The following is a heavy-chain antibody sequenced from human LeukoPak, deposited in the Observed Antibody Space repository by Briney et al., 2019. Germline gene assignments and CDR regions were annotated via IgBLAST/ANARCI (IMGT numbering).Heavy chain of an antibody. CDR3: AKGRSCAAGIFDY. Sequence: SVTRCLTCTVSGGSIGSDYWSWIRQPPGKGLEWIGYTYNTGSTNYNPSLKSRVAITVDTSKNQCSLRLSSMTAADTALDHCAKGRSCAAGIFDYWGQGTRVTVSS. CDR2: TYNTGST. V-gene: IGHV4-59*01. CDR1: GGSIGSDY. D-gene: IGHD6-13*01. J-gene: IGHJ4*02.